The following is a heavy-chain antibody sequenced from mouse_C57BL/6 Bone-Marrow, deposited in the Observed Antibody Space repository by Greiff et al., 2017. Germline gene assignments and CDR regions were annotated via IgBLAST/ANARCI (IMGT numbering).Heavy chain of an antibody. CDR1: GSTFTSYG. J-gene: IGHJ2*01. Sequence: QVHVKQSGAELARPGASVKLSCTASGSTFTSYGISWVKQRTGQGLEWIGEIYPRSGNTYYNEKFKGKATLTADKSSSTAYMELRSLTSEDSAVYFCARAGGEKKKNYFDYGGQGTTLTVSS. CDR2: IYPRSGNT. V-gene: IGHV1-81*01. CDR3: ARAGGEKKKNYFDY.